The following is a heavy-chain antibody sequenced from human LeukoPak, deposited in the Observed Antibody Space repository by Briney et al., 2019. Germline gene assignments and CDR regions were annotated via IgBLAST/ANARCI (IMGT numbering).Heavy chain of an antibody. CDR2: IYSGGST. CDR3: AGDKAGSQGAFDI. CDR1: GFTVSSNY. V-gene: IGHV3-53*01. Sequence: PGGSLRLSCAASGFTVSSNYMGWVRQAPGKGLEWVSVIYSGGSTYYADSVKGRFTISRDNSKNTLYLQMNSLRAEDTAVYYCAGDKAGSQGAFDIWGQGTMVTVSS. D-gene: IGHD3-10*01. J-gene: IGHJ3*02.